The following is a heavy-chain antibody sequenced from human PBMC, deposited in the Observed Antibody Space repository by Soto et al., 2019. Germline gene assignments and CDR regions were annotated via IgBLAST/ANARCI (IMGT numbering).Heavy chain of an antibody. D-gene: IGHD5-12*01. J-gene: IGHJ4*02. V-gene: IGHV1-69*13. Sequence: ASVKVSCKASGGTFSSYAISWVRQAPGQGLEWMGGIIPIFGTANYAQKFQGRVTITADESTSPAYMELSSLRSEDTAVYYCARGHVEMATRGIYYFDYWGQGTLVTVSS. CDR3: ARGHVEMATRGIYYFDY. CDR1: GGTFSSYA. CDR2: IIPIFGTA.